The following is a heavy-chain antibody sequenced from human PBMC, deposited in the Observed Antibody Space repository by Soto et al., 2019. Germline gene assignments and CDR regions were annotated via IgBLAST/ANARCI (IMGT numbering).Heavy chain of an antibody. D-gene: IGHD1-1*01. V-gene: IGHV1-18*01. CDR2: ISAHNGNT. CDR3: ARGRYGDY. Sequence: QVHLVQSGAEVKKPGASVKVSCKASGYTFTSYGITWVRQAPGQGLEWMGWISAHNGNTGYAQKLKGRVIVPRDTSTSTAYMELRSLISDDTAVYYCARGRYGDYWGQGALFTVSS. J-gene: IGHJ4*02. CDR1: GYTFTSYG.